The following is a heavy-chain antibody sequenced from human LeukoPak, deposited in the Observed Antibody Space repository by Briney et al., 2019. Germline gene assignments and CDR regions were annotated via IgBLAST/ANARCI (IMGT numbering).Heavy chain of an antibody. V-gene: IGHV3-23*01. CDR3: ARDDYSDYVSYFDY. Sequence: GGSLRLSCAASGFTFSSYAMSWVRQAPGKGLEWVSAISGSGSTIYYADSVKGRFTISRDNAKNSLCLQMNSLRAEDTAVYYCARDDYSDYVSYFDYWGQGTLVTVSS. CDR1: GFTFSSYA. J-gene: IGHJ4*02. CDR2: ISGSGSTI. D-gene: IGHD3-16*01.